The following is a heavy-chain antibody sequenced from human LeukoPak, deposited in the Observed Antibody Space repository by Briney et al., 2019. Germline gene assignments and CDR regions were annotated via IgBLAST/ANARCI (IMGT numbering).Heavy chain of an antibody. J-gene: IGHJ6*03. CDR1: GFAFSSFA. CDR3: TKELHVAVAAADYYYFYMDV. Sequence: GGSLRLSCAASGFAFSSFAMGWVRQSPGKGLEWLPTINGGGNTTFYSDSVKGRFTISRDNSKNTLYLHMDSLRPDDTATYYCTKELHVAVAAADYYYFYMDVWGRGTAVTVSS. D-gene: IGHD6-25*01. V-gene: IGHV3-23*01. CDR2: INGGGNTT.